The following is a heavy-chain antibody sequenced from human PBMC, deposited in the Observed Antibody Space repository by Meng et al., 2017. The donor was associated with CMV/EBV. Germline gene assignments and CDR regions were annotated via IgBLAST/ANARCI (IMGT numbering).Heavy chain of an antibody. Sequence: GGSLRLSCAASGFIFKDAWMSWVRQAPGKGLEWVARMQSIPDQETIDYASPVNGRFTISRDYSKNMVYLHMSSLKIEDTGVYYCTTDRGRGLGLYFVYWGQGTLVTVSS. D-gene: IGHD3-10*01. CDR2: MQSIPDQETI. CDR1: GFIFKDAW. V-gene: IGHV3-15*01. J-gene: IGHJ4*02. CDR3: TTDRGRGLGLYFVY.